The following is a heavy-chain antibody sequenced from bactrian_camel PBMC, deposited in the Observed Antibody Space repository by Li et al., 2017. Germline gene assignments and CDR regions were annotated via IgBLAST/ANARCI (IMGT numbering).Heavy chain of an antibody. Sequence: DVQLVESGGGSVQAGGSMRLSCATSGFALNTAFMRWVRQAPGKGLEWVSGINSGGGSTYYLDSVKGRFTISRDNARNTVYLQMDNLNSDDTALYYCVGDAWTWWGQGTQVTVS. CDR2: INSGGGST. CDR3: VGDAWTW. D-gene: IGHD1*01. V-gene: IGHV3S40*01. CDR1: GFALNTAF. J-gene: IGHJ4*01.